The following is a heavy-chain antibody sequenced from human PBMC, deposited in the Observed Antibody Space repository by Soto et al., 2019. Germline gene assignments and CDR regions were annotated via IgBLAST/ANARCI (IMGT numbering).Heavy chain of an antibody. CDR3: AKDLFAAMVTSVDAMDV. V-gene: IGHV3-30*18. Sequence: HPGGSLRLSCAASGFTFSSYGMHWVRQAPGKGLEWVAVISYDGSNKYYADSVKGRFTISRDNSKNTLYLQMNSLRAEDTAVYYCAKDLFAAMVTSVDAMDVWGQGTTVTVSS. CDR1: GFTFSSYG. CDR2: ISYDGSNK. J-gene: IGHJ6*02. D-gene: IGHD5-18*01.